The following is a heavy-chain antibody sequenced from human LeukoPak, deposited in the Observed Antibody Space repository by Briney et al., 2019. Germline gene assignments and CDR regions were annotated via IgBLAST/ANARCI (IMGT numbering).Heavy chain of an antibody. CDR1: GYTFSNYG. J-gene: IGHJ4*02. Sequence: ASVKVSCKASGYTFSNYGISWVRQAPGQGLEWMGWISSYNGNTKYAPTFEGRVTMTTDTSTTTTYMELRGLRSDDTALYYCARSHCSTWYPAFWGQGTLVTVSS. D-gene: IGHD6-13*01. CDR2: ISSYNGNT. V-gene: IGHV1-18*01. CDR3: ARSHCSTWYPAF.